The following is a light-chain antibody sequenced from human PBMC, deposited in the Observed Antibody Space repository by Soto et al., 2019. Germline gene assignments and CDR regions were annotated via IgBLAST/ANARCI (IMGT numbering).Light chain of an antibody. CDR3: SSYTTSNTRQIV. V-gene: IGLV2-14*01. Sequence: QSALTQPASVSGSPGQSITISCTGTSSDVGGYKYVSWYQQHPGKAPKFMIYDVSNRPSGVSNRFSGSKSGNTASLTISGLQAEAEADYYCSSYTTSNTRQIVFGTGTKLTVL. CDR2: DVS. CDR1: SSDVGGYKY. J-gene: IGLJ1*01.